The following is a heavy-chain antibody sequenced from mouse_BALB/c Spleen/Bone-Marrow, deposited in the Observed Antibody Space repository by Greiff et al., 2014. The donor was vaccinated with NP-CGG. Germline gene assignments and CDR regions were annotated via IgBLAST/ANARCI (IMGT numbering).Heavy chain of an antibody. CDR1: GYTFTSYT. J-gene: IGHJ2*01. Sequence: QVQLQQSAAELARPGASVKMSCKASGYTFTSYTMQWVKQRPGQGLEWIGYIDPSNTYTDYNQKFRDKTTLTADKSSSTAYMQLTSLTSEDSAVYYCAREDIITAYFDYWGQGTTPTVSS. D-gene: IGHD1-1*01. CDR2: IDPSNTYT. CDR3: AREDIITAYFDY. V-gene: IGHV1-4*02.